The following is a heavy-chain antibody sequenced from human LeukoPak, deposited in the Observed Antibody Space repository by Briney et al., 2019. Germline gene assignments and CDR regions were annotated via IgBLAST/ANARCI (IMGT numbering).Heavy chain of an antibody. CDR3: ARATKYYYYMDV. CDR1: GGSISGYY. Sequence: SETLSLTCTVSGGSISGYYWSWIRQRPGKGLEWIGYIYYSGSTNYNPSLKSRVTISVDTSKNQFSLKLSSVTAADTAVYYCARATKYYYYMDVWGKGTTVTVSS. J-gene: IGHJ6*03. D-gene: IGHD1-26*01. CDR2: IYYSGST. V-gene: IGHV4-59*01.